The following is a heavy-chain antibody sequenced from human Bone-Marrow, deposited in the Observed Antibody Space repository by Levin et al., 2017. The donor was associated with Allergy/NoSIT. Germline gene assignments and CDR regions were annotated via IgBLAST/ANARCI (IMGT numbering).Heavy chain of an antibody. CDR1: GFTFSSYS. J-gene: IGHJ4*02. Sequence: QPGVSLRLSCAASGFTFSSYSMHWVRQAPGKGLEWLAVISFDGSSKYYADSVKGRFTISRDNSKNTLYVQMNSLRVEDTAVYYCARDEYYDVLTGFPHYFDYWGQGTLVTVSS. CDR2: ISFDGSSK. CDR3: ARDEYYDVLTGFPHYFDY. D-gene: IGHD3-9*01. V-gene: IGHV3-30-3*01.